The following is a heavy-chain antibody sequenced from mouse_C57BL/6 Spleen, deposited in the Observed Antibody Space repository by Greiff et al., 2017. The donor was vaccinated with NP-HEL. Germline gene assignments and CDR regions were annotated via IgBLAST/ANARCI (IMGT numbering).Heavy chain of an antibody. CDR1: GYTFTDYE. D-gene: IGHD1-1*01. CDR3: TRSNGSSYEDWYFDV. CDR2: IDPETGGT. V-gene: IGHV1-15*01. J-gene: IGHJ1*03. Sequence: QVQLQQSGAELVRPGASVTLSCKASGYTFTDYEMHWVKQTPVHGLEWIGAIDPETGGTAYNQKFKGKAILTADKSSSTAYMELRSLTSEDSAVYYGTRSNGSSYEDWYFDVWGTGTTVTVSS.